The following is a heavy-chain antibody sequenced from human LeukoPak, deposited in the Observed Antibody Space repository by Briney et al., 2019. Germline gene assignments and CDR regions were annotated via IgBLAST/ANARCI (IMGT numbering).Heavy chain of an antibody. V-gene: IGHV4-4*02. CDR3: ARDLYDILTGYYLLRGAFDI. J-gene: IGHJ3*02. CDR2: IYHSGST. D-gene: IGHD3-9*01. CDR1: GGSISSSNW. Sequence: SGTLSLTSAVSGGSISSSNWWSWVRQPPGKGLEWIGEIYHSGSTNYNPSLKSRVTISVDKSKNQFSLKLSSVTAADTAVYYCARDLYDILTGYYLLRGAFDIWGQGTMVTVSS.